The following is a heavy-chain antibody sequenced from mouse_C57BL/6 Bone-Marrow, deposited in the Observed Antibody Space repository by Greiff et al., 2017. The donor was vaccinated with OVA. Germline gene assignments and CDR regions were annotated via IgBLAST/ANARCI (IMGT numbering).Heavy chain of an antibody. CDR2: IHPNSGST. V-gene: IGHV1-64*01. J-gene: IGHJ2*01. CDR1: GYTFTSYW. Sequence: QVQLQQPGAELVKPGASVKLSCKASGYTFTSYWMHWVKQRPGQGLEWIGMIHPNSGSTNYNEKFKSKATLTVDKSSSTAYMQLSSLTSEDSAVYDCARNEAFYYYGSSHGDYWGQGTTLTVSS. D-gene: IGHD1-1*01. CDR3: ARNEAFYYYGSSHGDY.